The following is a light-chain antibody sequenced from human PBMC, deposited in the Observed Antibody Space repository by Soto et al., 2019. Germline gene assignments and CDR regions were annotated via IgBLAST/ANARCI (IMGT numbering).Light chain of an antibody. V-gene: IGLV2-11*01. CDR1: SNNIGAYTF. Sequence: QSALTQPRSVSGSPGQSVTISCTGTSNNIGAYTFVSWYQQHPGKAPNLIIYHVNKRPSGVPDRFSGSKSGNTASLTISGLQAEYESDYYCSAYGGNADVVFGGGTKLTVL. J-gene: IGLJ2*01. CDR2: HVN. CDR3: SAYGGNADVV.